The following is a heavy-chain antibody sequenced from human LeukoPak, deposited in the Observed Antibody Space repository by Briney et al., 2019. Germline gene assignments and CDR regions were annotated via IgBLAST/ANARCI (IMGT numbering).Heavy chain of an antibody. J-gene: IGHJ4*02. V-gene: IGHV3-23*01. D-gene: IGHD7-27*01. CDR1: GFTFGNVV. CDR3: ARRTGGTKDY. CDR2: ISYNGAST. Sequence: EGSLRLSCVASGFTFGNVVMSWVRQAPGKGLEWVSAISYNGASTDYADSVRGRFAISRDNSKNTLYLQMNSLRAEDTAVYYCARRTGGTKDYWGQGTRVTVSS.